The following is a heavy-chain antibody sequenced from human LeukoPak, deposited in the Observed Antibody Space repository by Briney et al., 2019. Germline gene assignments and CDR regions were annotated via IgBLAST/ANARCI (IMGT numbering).Heavy chain of an antibody. CDR3: ARGCSGGSCYINRATYWFDP. V-gene: IGHV1-69*05. Sequence: ASVKVSCKASGGTFSSYAISWVRQAPGQGLEWMGGIIPIFGTANYAQKFQGRVTITTDESTSTAYMELSSLRSEDTAVYYCARGCSGGSCYINRATYWFDPWGQGTLVTVSS. J-gene: IGHJ5*02. CDR1: GGTFSSYA. CDR2: IIPIFGTA. D-gene: IGHD2-15*01.